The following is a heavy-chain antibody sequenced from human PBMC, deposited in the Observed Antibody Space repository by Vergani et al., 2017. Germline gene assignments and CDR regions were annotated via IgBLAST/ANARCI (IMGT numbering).Heavy chain of an antibody. CDR1: GFSFSSYS. CDR2: ISGSCSYV. J-gene: IGHJ4*02. Sequence: EVQLVESGGGLVKPGGSLRLSCAASGFSFSSYSMNWVRQAPGKGLEWVASISGSCSYVFYRDSVEGRFTITRDNAKKSVYLQMNSLRAEDTAMYFCARGLWDCTHIRCSPPSYWGQGTQVTVSS. V-gene: IGHV3-21*02. CDR3: ARGLWDCTHIRCSPPSY. D-gene: IGHD2-8*01.